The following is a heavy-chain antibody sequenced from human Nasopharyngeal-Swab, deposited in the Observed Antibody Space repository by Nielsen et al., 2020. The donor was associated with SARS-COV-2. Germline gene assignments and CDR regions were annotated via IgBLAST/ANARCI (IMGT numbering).Heavy chain of an antibody. CDR2: IDWDEDK. J-gene: IGHJ4*02. CDR3: ARNPPRGSGFDF. CDR1: GLSLNTSGMC. Sequence: GATQMLLTQTRRLTCTFSGLSLNTSGMCLTWIRQPPGKALEWLALIDWDEDKYYSTSLKTRLTISKDTSKNQVVLTMTNMDQADTATYYCARNPPRGSGFDFWGQGILVTVSS. V-gene: IGHV2-70*01. D-gene: IGHD6-19*01.